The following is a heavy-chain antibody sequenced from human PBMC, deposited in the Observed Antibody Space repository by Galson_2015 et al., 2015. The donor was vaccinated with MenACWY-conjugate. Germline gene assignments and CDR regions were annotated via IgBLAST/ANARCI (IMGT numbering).Heavy chain of an antibody. CDR1: GFSLTSTGEG. Sequence: PALVNPTQPLTLPCTFSGFSLTSTGEGVGWIRQPPGKALEWLAFIYWDATERSSPSMKSRLTLTKDTSRNQVVLTLANMDHVDTGTYFCAHGGYDFGHFDYWGQGSLVTVSS. CDR2: IYWDATE. V-gene: IGHV2-5*02. J-gene: IGHJ4*02. D-gene: IGHD5-12*01. CDR3: AHGGYDFGHFDY.